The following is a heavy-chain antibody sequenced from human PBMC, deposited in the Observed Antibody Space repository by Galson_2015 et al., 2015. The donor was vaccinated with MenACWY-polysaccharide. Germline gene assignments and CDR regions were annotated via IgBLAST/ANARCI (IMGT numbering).Heavy chain of an antibody. CDR3: AKAGPSSGGTYFDY. CDR2: INAGNGNT. J-gene: IGHJ4*02. V-gene: IGHV1-3*01. Sequence: SVKVSCKAFGYTFTSYAIHWVRQAPGQRLEWMGWINAGNGNTKYSQNFQGRVTITRDTFASTAYMELSSLRSEDTAVYYCAKAGPSSGGTYFDYWGQGSLVTVSS. D-gene: IGHD6-6*01. CDR1: GYTFTSYA.